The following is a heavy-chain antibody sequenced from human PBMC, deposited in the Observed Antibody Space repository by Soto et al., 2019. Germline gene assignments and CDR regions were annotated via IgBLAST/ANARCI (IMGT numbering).Heavy chain of an antibody. Sequence: GGSLRLSCAASGFTFSSYAMSWVRQAPGKGLEWVSAISGSGGSTYYADSVKGRFTISRDNSKNTLYLQMNSLRAEDTAVYYCAKASAPRISLNWFDPWGQGTLVTVSS. J-gene: IGHJ5*02. CDR1: GFTFSSYA. CDR3: AKASAPRISLNWFDP. D-gene: IGHD2-15*01. V-gene: IGHV3-23*01. CDR2: ISGSGGST.